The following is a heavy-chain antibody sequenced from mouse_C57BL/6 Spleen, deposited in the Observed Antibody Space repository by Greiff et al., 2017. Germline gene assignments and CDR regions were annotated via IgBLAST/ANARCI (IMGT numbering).Heavy chain of an antibody. D-gene: IGHD1-2*01. V-gene: IGHV3-6*01. Sequence: ESGPGLVKPSQSLSLTCSVTGYSITSGYYWNWIRQFPGNKLEWMGYISYDGSNNYNPSLKNRISITRDTSKNQFFLKLNSVTTEDTATYYCASTLLRYFDYWGQGTTLTVSS. CDR2: ISYDGSN. J-gene: IGHJ2*01. CDR1: GYSITSGYY. CDR3: ASTLLRYFDY.